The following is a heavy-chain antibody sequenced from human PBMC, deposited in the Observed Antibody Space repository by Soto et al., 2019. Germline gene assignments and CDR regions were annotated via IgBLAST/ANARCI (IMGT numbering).Heavy chain of an antibody. V-gene: IGHV4-30-4*01. Sequence: LSLTCTVSGGSISSGDYYWSWIRQPPGKGLEWIGYIYYSGSTYYNPSLKSRVTISVDTSKNQFSLKLSSVTAADTAVYYCARASLTMVRGVIVYYYYYGMDVWGQGTTVTVSS. J-gene: IGHJ6*02. D-gene: IGHD3-10*01. CDR1: GGSISSGDYY. CDR2: IYYSGST. CDR3: ARASLTMVRGVIVYYYYYGMDV.